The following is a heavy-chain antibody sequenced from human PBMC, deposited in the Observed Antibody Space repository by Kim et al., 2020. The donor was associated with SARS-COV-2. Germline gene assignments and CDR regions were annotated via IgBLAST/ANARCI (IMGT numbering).Heavy chain of an antibody. Sequence: SVKVSCKASGGTFSSYAISWVRQAPGQGLEWMGGIIPIFGTANYAQKFQGRVTITADESTGTAYMELSRLRSEDTAVYYCAREGASWYARAFDYWGQGTLVTVSS. CDR3: AREGASWYARAFDY. CDR2: IIPIFGTA. D-gene: IGHD6-13*01. J-gene: IGHJ4*02. CDR1: GGTFSSYA. V-gene: IGHV1-69*13.